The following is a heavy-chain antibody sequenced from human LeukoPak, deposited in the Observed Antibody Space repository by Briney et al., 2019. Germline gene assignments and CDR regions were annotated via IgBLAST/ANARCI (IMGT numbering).Heavy chain of an antibody. Sequence: PSETLSLTCAVYGGSFSGYYWSWIRQPPGKGLEWIGEINHSGSTNYNPSLKSRVTISVDTSKNQFSLKLSSVTAADTAVYYCARASSSRYSSSWYPPNWFDPWGQGTLVTVSS. V-gene: IGHV4-34*01. CDR2: INHSGST. D-gene: IGHD6-13*01. J-gene: IGHJ5*02. CDR3: ARASSSRYSSSWYPPNWFDP. CDR1: GGSFSGYY.